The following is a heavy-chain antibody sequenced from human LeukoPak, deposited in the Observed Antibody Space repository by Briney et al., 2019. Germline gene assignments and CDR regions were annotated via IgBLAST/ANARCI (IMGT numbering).Heavy chain of an antibody. V-gene: IGHV4-39*01. Sequence: PSETLSLTCTVSGGSISSSDYYWGWIRQPPGERLEWIGTIYYSGNTYYNPSLQSRVIISADTSKNQFSLKVTSVTAPDTAVYYCARTVGTHRFDYWGQGILVTVSS. CDR1: GGSISSSDYY. CDR3: ARTVGTHRFDY. D-gene: IGHD4-23*01. J-gene: IGHJ4*02. CDR2: IYYSGNT.